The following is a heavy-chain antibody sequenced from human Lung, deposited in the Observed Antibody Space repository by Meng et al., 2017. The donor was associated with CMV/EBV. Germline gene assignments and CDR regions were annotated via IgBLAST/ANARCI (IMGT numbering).Heavy chain of an antibody. J-gene: IGHJ6*02. CDR2: IYPGDSDT. CDR1: GYSFTSYW. V-gene: IGHV5-51*01. D-gene: IGHD2-2*02. Sequence: KVSXKGSGYSFTSYWIGWVRQMPGKGLEWMGIIYPGDSDTRYSPSFQGQVTISADKSISTAYLQWSSLKASDTAMYYCARQSSLGYCSSTSCYSYYGMDVWGQGTTVTVSS. CDR3: ARQSSLGYCSSTSCYSYYGMDV.